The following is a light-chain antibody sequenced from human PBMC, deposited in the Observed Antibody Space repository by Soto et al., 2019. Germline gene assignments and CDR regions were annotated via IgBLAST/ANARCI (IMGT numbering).Light chain of an antibody. J-gene: IGKJ4*01. V-gene: IGKV1-9*01. Sequence: IQLTQSPSSLSASVGDRVTITCRASQGISSYLGWYQQKPGKAPNLLIYDASTLHSGVPSRFSGGGSGTDFTLTINSLEPEDFAVYYCQQRSNWPPLTFGGGTKVDI. CDR2: DAS. CDR3: QQRSNWPPLT. CDR1: QGISSY.